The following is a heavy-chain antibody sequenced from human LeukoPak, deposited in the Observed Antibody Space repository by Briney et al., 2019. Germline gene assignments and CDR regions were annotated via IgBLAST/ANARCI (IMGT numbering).Heavy chain of an antibody. CDR2: IYYSGSP. CDR1: GGSISSGGYY. V-gene: IGHV4-31*03. Sequence: SETLALTCTVSGGSISSGGYYWSWIRQHPGKGLEWIGYIYYSGSPYYNPSLKSRVTISVDTSKNQFSLKLSSVTAADTAVYYCARTPRGNYYDSSAQKNYYYYYGMDVWGQGTTVTVSS. D-gene: IGHD3-22*01. J-gene: IGHJ6*02. CDR3: ARTPRGNYYDSSAQKNYYYYYGMDV.